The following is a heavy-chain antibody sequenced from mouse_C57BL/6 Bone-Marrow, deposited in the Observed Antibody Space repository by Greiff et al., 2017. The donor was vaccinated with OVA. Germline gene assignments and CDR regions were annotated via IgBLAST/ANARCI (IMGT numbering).Heavy chain of an antibody. D-gene: IGHD1-1*01. J-gene: IGHJ2*01. CDR2: INPNNGGT. Sequence: EVKLQESGPELVKPGASVKISCKASGYTFTDYYMNWVKQSHGKSLEWIGDINPNNGGTSYNQKFKGKATLTVDKSSSTAYMELRSLTSEDSAVYYCARGTPHYYGSSYDYWGQGTTLTVSS. CDR3: ARGTPHYYGSSYDY. V-gene: IGHV1-26*01. CDR1: GYTFTDYY.